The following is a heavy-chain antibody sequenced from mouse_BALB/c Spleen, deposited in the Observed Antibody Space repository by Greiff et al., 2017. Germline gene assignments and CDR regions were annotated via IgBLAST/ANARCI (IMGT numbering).Heavy chain of an antibody. V-gene: IGHV3-2*02. Sequence: EVKLQESGPGLVKPSQSLSLTCTVTGYSITSDYAWNWIRQFPGNKLEWMGYISYSGSTSYNPSLKSRISITRDTSKNQFFLQLNSVTTEDTAMYYCVRLGFYDWYFDVWGAGTTVTVSS. J-gene: IGHJ1*01. D-gene: IGHD2-3*01. CDR2: ISYSGST. CDR1: GYSITSDYA. CDR3: VRLGFYDWYFDV.